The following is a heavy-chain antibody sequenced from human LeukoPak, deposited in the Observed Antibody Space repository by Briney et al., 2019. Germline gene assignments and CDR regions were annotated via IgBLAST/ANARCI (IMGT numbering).Heavy chain of an antibody. CDR1: GFTFSSYA. Sequence: GGSLRLSCSASGFTFSSYAMSWVRQAPGKGLEWVSAISGSGGSTYYADSVKGRFTISRDNSKNTLYLQMNSLRAEDTAVYYCARRAAARQAYYFDYWGQGTLVTVSS. D-gene: IGHD6-6*01. J-gene: IGHJ4*02. CDR3: ARRAAARQAYYFDY. CDR2: ISGSGGST. V-gene: IGHV3-23*01.